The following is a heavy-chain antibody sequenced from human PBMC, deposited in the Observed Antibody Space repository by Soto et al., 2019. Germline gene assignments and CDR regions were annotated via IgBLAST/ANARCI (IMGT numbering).Heavy chain of an antibody. CDR1: GYIFTNHY. CDR2: INPSGGST. J-gene: IGHJ4*02. CDR3: ARADYYDSSGFYYDC. D-gene: IGHD3-22*01. V-gene: IGHV1-46*01. Sequence: ASVKVSCKASGYIFTNHYIHWVRQAPGQGLEWMGIINPSGGSTNYLQKFQGRITMTRDTSTSTVYMELSSLRSEDTAVYFCARADYYDSSGFYYDCWGQGSLVTVAS.